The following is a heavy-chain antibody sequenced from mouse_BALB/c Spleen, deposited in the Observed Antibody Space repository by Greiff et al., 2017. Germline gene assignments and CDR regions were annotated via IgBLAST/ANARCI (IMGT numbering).Heavy chain of an antibody. D-gene: IGHD1-1*02. Sequence: EVKLMESGGGLVKPGGSLKLSCAASGFTFSSYAMSWVRQSPEKRLEWVAEISSGGSYTYYPDTVTGRFTISRDNAKNTLYLEMSSLRSEDTAMYYCARAGGNYNAMDYWGQGTSVTVSS. V-gene: IGHV5-9-4*01. CDR2: ISSGGSYT. CDR1: GFTFSSYA. J-gene: IGHJ4*01. CDR3: ARAGGNYNAMDY.